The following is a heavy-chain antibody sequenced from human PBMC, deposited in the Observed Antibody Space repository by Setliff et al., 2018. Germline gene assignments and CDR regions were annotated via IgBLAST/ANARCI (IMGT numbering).Heavy chain of an antibody. J-gene: IGHJ5*02. CDR2: ISGDGNTV. D-gene: IGHD3-3*01. CDR3: ARDVFDFRTGQADP. CDR1: GFRFSDLY. V-gene: IGHV3-11*04. Sequence: GGSLRLSCAASGFRFSDLYMSWVRQVPGKGLEWLSKISGDGNTVYYANSVKGRFTISRDNAKNSLYLQMSSLRAEDTAVYYCARDVFDFRTGQADPWGQGTLVTVSS.